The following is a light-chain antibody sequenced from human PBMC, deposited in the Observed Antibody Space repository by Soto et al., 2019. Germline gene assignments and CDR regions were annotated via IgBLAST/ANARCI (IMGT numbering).Light chain of an antibody. CDR1: QSVTSSY. Sequence: EIVLTQSPGTLSLSPGERATLSCRASQSVTSSYLAWWQQKPGQAPRLIIYGASSRATGIPDRVSGSGSGTDFTLTISRLEPEDFAVYDCQQYGSSLITFGQGTRLEIK. CDR2: GAS. CDR3: QQYGSSLIT. V-gene: IGKV3-20*01. J-gene: IGKJ5*01.